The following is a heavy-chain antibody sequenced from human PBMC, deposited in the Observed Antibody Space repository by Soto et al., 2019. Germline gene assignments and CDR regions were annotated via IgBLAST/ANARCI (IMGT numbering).Heavy chain of an antibody. CDR3: ARDSNYDAIYYYYGMDV. J-gene: IGHJ6*02. CDR2: ISAYNGNT. CDR1: GYTFTSYG. Sequence: ASVKVSCKASGYTFTSYGISWVRQAPGQGLEWMGWISAYNGNTNYAQKLQGRVTMTTDTSTSTAYMELRSLRSDDTAVYYCARDSNYDAIYYYYGMDVWGQGTTVTVSS. V-gene: IGHV1-18*01. D-gene: IGHD4-4*01.